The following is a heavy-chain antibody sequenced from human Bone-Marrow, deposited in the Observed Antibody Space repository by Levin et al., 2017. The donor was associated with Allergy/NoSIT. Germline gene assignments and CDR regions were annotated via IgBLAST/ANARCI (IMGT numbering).Heavy chain of an antibody. J-gene: IGHJ4*02. CDR2: INTNSGGT. Sequence: GESLKISCKVSGYSFSEYYMHWVRQAPGQGLEWVGWINTNSGGTEYAEKFQGRVTMTRDSYISTAYMELTRLTSDDTAVYFCASLGATRDFWGQGTLVLVSS. CDR1: GYSFSEYY. CDR3: ASLGATRDF. V-gene: IGHV1-2*02. D-gene: IGHD1-26*01.